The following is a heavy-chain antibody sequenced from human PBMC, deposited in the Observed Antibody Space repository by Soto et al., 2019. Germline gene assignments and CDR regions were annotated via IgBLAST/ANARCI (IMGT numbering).Heavy chain of an antibody. CDR2: ISGSGGST. J-gene: IGHJ6*03. Sequence: PGGSLRLSCAASGFTYSSYAMSWVRQAPGKGLEWVSAISGSGGSTYYADSVKGRFTISRDNSKNTLYLQMNSLRAEDTAVYYCAKVSDYDILTGYYVGYYYYMDVWGKGTTVTVSS. V-gene: IGHV3-23*01. CDR1: GFTYSSYA. D-gene: IGHD3-9*01. CDR3: AKVSDYDILTGYYVGYYYYMDV.